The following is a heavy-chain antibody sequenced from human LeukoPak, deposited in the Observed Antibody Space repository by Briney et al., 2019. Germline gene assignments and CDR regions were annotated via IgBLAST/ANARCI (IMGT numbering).Heavy chain of an antibody. CDR3: ATLGYCTNGVCYISGFDP. CDR1: GCTFTGYY. D-gene: IGHD2-8*01. V-gene: IGHV1-46*01. J-gene: IGHJ5*02. Sequence: ASVKVSCKASGCTFTGYYMHWVRQAPGQGLEWMGIINPTGGITNYAQKFQGRVTMTRDTSTSTVYMELSSLRSEDTGVYYCATLGYCTNGVCYISGFDPWGQGTLVTVSS. CDR2: INPTGGIT.